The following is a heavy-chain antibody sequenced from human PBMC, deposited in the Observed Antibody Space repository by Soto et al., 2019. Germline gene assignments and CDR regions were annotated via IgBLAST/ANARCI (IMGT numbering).Heavy chain of an antibody. J-gene: IGHJ6*02. CDR3: ARIPKFQDIVVVPAAMNSRFQYGMDV. V-gene: IGHV1-46*01. CDR1: GYTFTSYY. D-gene: IGHD2-2*01. Sequence: QVQLVQSGAEVKKPGASVKVSCKASGYTFTSYYMHWVRQAPGQGLEWMGIINPSGGSTSYAQKFQGRVTMTRDTSTSTVYMELSSLRSEDTAVYYCARIPKFQDIVVVPAAMNSRFQYGMDVWGQGTTVTVSS. CDR2: INPSGGST.